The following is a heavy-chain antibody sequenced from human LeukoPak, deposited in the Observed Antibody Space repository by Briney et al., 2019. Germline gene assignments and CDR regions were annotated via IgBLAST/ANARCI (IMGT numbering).Heavy chain of an antibody. D-gene: IGHD3-16*01. CDR1: GGSISSGGNS. V-gene: IGHV4-30-2*01. CDR2: IYQSGST. Sequence: PSETLSLTCAVSGGSISSGGNSWSWIRQPPGKGLEWIGYIYQSGSTYYNLSLKSRVTISVDRSKNQFSLKLSSVTAADTAVYYCARGEGRRTNWFAPWGQGTLFTVSS. CDR3: ARGEGRRTNWFAP. J-gene: IGHJ5*02.